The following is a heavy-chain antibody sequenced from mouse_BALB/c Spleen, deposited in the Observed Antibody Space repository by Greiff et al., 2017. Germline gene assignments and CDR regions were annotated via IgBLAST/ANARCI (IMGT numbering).Heavy chain of an antibody. CDR1: GFTFSDYY. J-gene: IGHJ3*01. D-gene: IGHD2-9*01. V-gene: IGHV5-4*02. Sequence: EVKLVESGGGLVKPGGSLKLSCAASGFTFSDYYMYWVRQTPEKRLEWVATISDGGSYTYYPDSVKGRFTISRDNAKNNLYLQMSSLKSEDTAMYYCARAYYGYDGFAYWGQGTLVTVSA. CDR2: ISDGGSYT. CDR3: ARAYYGYDGFAY.